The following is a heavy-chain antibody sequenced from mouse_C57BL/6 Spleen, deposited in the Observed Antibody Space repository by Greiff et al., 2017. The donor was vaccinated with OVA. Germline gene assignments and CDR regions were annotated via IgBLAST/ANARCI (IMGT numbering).Heavy chain of an antibody. CDR2: INPNNGGT. D-gene: IGHD1-1*01. CDR3: ARSRYYYGSSFAY. V-gene: IGHV1-22*01. Sequence: SGPELVKPGASVKMSCKASGYTFTDYNMHWVKQSHGKSLEWIGYINPNNGGTSCNQKFKGKATLTVNKSSSTAYMELRSLTSEDSAVYYCARSRYYYGSSFAYWGQGTLVTVSA. J-gene: IGHJ3*01. CDR1: GYTFTDYN.